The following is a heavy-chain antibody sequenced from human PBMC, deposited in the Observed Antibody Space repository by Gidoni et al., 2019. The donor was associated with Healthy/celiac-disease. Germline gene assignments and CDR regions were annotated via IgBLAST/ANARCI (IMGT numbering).Heavy chain of an antibody. CDR1: GCPISSSSYY. V-gene: IGHV4-39*01. CDR3: ARLVMGLGSSGYNHFFDY. Sequence: QLQLQESGPGLVQPSETLSLTGTVSGCPISSSSYYWGWRRQPPGKGLEWIGSIHYSESTDYNPSLKSRVTISVDTSKNQFSLKLSSVTAADTSVYYCARLVMGLGSSGYNHFFDYWGQGTLVTVSS. J-gene: IGHJ4*02. CDR2: IHYSEST. D-gene: IGHD6-19*01.